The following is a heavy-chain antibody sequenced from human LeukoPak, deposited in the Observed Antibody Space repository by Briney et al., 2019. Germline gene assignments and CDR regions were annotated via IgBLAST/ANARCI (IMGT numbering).Heavy chain of an antibody. CDR2: IYHSGST. D-gene: IGHD1-26*01. V-gene: IGHV4-4*02. J-gene: IGHJ4*02. CDR1: DGSISSSNW. Sequence: SSETLSLTCAVSDGSISSSNWWTWVRQPPGKGLEWIGEIYHSGSTNYNPSLKSRVTISIDKSKNQFSLELSSVTAADTAVYYCARGGSYIDYWGQGTLVTVSS. CDR3: ARGGSYIDY.